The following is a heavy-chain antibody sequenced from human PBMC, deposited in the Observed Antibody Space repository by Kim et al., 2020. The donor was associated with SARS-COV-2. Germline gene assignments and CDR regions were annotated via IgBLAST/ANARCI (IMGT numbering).Heavy chain of an antibody. Sequence: DTRYSPSFQGQVTISADKAISTAYLQWSRLKASDTAMYYCARDNAPYGMDVWGQGTTVTVSS. CDR3: ARDNAPYGMDV. V-gene: IGHV5-51*01. J-gene: IGHJ6*02. CDR2: DT.